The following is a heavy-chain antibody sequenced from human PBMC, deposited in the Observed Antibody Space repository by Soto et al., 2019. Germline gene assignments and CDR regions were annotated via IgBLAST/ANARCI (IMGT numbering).Heavy chain of an antibody. Sequence: PSETQSLTSTVSGGSIRSSSYYWGWIRQPPGKGLEWIGSIYYSGSTSYNPSLKSRVTISVDSPKIQFSLKLTSVTAADTAVYYCARHTGQLSPFDTWGLGTQVTVSS. V-gene: IGHV4-39*01. J-gene: IGHJ5*02. CDR3: ARHTGQLSPFDT. D-gene: IGHD2-2*01. CDR1: GGSIRSSSYY. CDR2: IYYSGST.